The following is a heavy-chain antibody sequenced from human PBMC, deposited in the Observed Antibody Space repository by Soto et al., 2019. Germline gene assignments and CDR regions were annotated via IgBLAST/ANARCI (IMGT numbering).Heavy chain of an antibody. V-gene: IGHV5-51*01. CDR1: GYRFSSSW. CDR3: PNGDYYPFDC. J-gene: IGHJ4*03. CDR2: VYPSDSDV. D-gene: IGHD2-21*02. Sequence: PGESLKISCQGTGYRFSSSWIGWVRQKPGKGLEWLGNVYPSDSDVRYSPAFEGQVAISADNSINTAYLQLLNLQASDTAIFYCPNGDYYPFDCWGQGTRVTVSS.